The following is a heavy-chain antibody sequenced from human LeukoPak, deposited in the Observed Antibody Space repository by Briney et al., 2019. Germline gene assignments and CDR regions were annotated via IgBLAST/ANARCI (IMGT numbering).Heavy chain of an antibody. CDR2: ISYDGTNI. CDR1: GFTFSSFA. J-gene: IGHJ4*02. D-gene: IGHD3-22*01. CDR3: ARDSSDFDY. V-gene: IGHV3-30-3*01. Sequence: PGGSLRLSCAASGFTFSSFAMQWVRQAPDKGLEWVAFISYDGTNIYYADSVKGRFTVSRDNSKNTLFLQMNSLRREDTAVYYCARDSSDFDYWGQGTLVTVSS.